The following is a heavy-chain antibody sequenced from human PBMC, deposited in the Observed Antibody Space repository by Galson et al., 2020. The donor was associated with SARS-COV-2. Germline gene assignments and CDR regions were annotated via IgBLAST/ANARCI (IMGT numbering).Heavy chain of an antibody. CDR2: IYYSGST. D-gene: IGHD3-10*01. CDR1: GGSVSSGSYY. J-gene: IGHJ5*02. CDR3: ARDLLDGSGSYSGGFDP. V-gene: IGHV4-61*01. Sequence: SETLSLTCTVSGGSVSSGSYYWSWIRQPPGKGLEWIGYIYYSGSTNYNPSLKSRVTISVDTSKNQFSLKLSSVTAADTAVYYCARDLLDGSGSYSGGFDPWGQGTLVTVSS.